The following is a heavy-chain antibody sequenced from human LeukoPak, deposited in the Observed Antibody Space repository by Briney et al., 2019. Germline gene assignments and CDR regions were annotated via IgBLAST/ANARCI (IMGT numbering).Heavy chain of an antibody. V-gene: IGHV3-48*03. CDR2: MSSRGSII. CDR1: GFTFSSYE. D-gene: IGHD2-21*02. CDR3: ASKDIVVVTASLHYRFDP. Sequence: GGSLRLSCAASGFTFSSYEMNWVRQAPGKGLEWVSYMSSRGSIIFYADSVKGRFTISRDNSKNTLYLQMNSLRAEDTAVYYCASKDIVVVTASLHYRFDPWGQGTLVTVSS. J-gene: IGHJ5*02.